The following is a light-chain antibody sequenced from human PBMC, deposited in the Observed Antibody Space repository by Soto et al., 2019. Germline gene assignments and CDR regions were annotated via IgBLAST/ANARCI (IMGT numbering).Light chain of an antibody. Sequence: EIVMTQSPATLSLSPGERAILSCRVSQSVSSSSLSWYQQKRGQAPRLLIYGASTRATGIPARFSGSGSGTDFTLTISSLQPEDFAVYYCQQDYDLPGTFGQGTKVEIK. CDR1: QSVSSSS. CDR3: QQDYDLPGT. V-gene: IGKV3D-7*01. CDR2: GAS. J-gene: IGKJ1*01.